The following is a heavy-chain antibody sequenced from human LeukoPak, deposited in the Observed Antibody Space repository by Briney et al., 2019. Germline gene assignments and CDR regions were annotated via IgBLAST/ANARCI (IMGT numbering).Heavy chain of an antibody. V-gene: IGHV3-15*04. Sequence: GGSLRLSCAASGFTFSNAWMSWVRQAPGKGLEWVGRIESKTDGGTTDYAAPVKGRFTISRDDSKNTLYLQMNSLKTEDTAVYYCTTDGATVTTSDFDYWGQGTLVTVSS. CDR3: TTDGATVTTSDFDY. J-gene: IGHJ4*02. CDR2: IESKTDGGTT. CDR1: GFTFSNAW. D-gene: IGHD4-17*01.